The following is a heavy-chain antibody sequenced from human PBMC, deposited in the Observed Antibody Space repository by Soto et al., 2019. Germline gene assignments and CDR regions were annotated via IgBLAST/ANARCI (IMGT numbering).Heavy chain of an antibody. D-gene: IGHD2-8*01. J-gene: IGHJ4*02. V-gene: IGHV3-30*03. CDR3: ATGFISGGYCANGICYHFDY. CDR1: GFTFSSYG. Sequence: QVQLVESGGGVVQPGGSLTLSCAASGFTFSSYGMHWVRQAPGKGLEWVAVMSYDGNNKYYADSVKGRFTVSRDNSRNTQFLQMNSLRVEDTAVYYCATGFISGGYCANGICYHFDYLGQGTPVTVSS. CDR2: MSYDGNNK.